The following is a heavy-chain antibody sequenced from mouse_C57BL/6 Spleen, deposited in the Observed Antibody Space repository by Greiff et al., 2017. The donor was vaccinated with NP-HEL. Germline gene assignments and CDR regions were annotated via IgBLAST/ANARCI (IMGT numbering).Heavy chain of an antibody. Sequence: QVQLKQSGPELVKPGASVKLSCKASGYTFTSYDINWVKQRPGQGLEWIGWIYPRDGSTQYNEKFKGKATLTVDTSSSTAYMELHSLTSEDSAVDFCARWNTTVVATDYWGQGTTLTVSS. CDR2: IYPRDGST. D-gene: IGHD1-1*01. V-gene: IGHV1-85*01. CDR1: GYTFTSYD. CDR3: ARWNTTVVATDY. J-gene: IGHJ2*01.